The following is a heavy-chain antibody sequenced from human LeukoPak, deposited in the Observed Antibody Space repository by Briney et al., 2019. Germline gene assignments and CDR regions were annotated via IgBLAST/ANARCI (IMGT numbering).Heavy chain of an antibody. CDR1: GFTFSSYS. CDR3: ARTSITMVRGVIGHFDY. D-gene: IGHD3-10*01. J-gene: IGHJ4*02. CDR2: ISSSSSYI. Sequence: GGSLRLSCAASGFTFSSYSMNWVRQAPGKGLEWVSSISSSSSYIYYADSVKGRFTISRDNAKNSLYLQMNSLRAEDTAGYYCARTSITMVRGVIGHFDYWGQGTLVTVSS. V-gene: IGHV3-21*01.